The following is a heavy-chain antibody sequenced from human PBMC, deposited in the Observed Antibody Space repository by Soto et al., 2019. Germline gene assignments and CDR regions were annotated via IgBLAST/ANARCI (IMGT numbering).Heavy chain of an antibody. Sequence: GGSLRLSCAASGFTFSSYGMHWVRQAPGKGLEWVAVISYDGSNKYYADSVKGRFTISRDNSKNTLYLQMNSLRAEDTAVYYCAKDIGFLEWLFYFDYWGQGTLVTVSS. J-gene: IGHJ4*02. CDR1: GFTFSSYG. V-gene: IGHV3-30*18. CDR3: AKDIGFLEWLFYFDY. CDR2: ISYDGSNK. D-gene: IGHD3-3*01.